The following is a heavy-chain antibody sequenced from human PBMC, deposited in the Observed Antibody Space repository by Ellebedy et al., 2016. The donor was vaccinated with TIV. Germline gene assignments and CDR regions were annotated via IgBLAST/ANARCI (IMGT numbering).Heavy chain of an antibody. Sequence: GESLKISCAASGFSFSSYGMHWVRQAPGKGLEWVAVIWYDGFNKDYADSVKGRFTISRDNSKNTLNLEMNSLRADDTAMYYCAKLGGVLSWYADYWGLGTLVTVSP. CDR3: AKLGGVLSWYADY. V-gene: IGHV3-33*06. J-gene: IGHJ4*02. CDR1: GFSFSSYG. D-gene: IGHD6-13*01. CDR2: IWYDGFNK.